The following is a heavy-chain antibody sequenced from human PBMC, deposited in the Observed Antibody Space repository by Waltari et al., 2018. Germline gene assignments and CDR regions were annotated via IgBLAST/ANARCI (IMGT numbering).Heavy chain of an antibody. J-gene: IGHJ4*02. CDR2: IKQDGSDQ. CDR1: GFAVRDYW. Sequence: EVQLVESGGGVVQPGGFRRLSCEGPGFAVRDYWMTWVRQAQNMGLEWVATIKQDGSDQYYVDHVKGRFTISRDNAKNSVHLRMDSLRAEDTAFYYCARMGATVLKSIDFWGQGTLVTVSS. V-gene: IGHV3-7*03. D-gene: IGHD2-21*02. CDR3: ARMGATVLKSIDF.